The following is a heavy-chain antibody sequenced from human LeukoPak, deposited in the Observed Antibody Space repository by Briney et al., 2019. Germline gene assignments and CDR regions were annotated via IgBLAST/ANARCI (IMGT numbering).Heavy chain of an antibody. D-gene: IGHD2-15*01. CDR1: GFTFSSCW. CDR2: INSDGSST. Sequence: GGSLRLSCAASGFTFSSCWMHWVRQAPGKGRVWVSRINSDGSSTSYADSVKGRFTISRDNAKNTLYLQMNSLRAEDTAVYYCARGPGYCSGGSCIYFDYWGQGTLVTVSS. CDR3: ARGPGYCSGGSCIYFDY. V-gene: IGHV3-74*01. J-gene: IGHJ4*02.